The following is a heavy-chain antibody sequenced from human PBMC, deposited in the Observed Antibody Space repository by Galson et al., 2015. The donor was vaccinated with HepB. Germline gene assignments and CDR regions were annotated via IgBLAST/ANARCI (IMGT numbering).Heavy chain of an antibody. Sequence: SLRLSCAASGFTFSSYGMHWVRQAPGKGLEWVAVIWYDGSNKYYADSVKGRVTISRDNSKNTLYLQMNSLRAEDTAVYYCARDSLAGYFDLWGRGTLVTVSS. CDR1: GFTFSSYG. CDR2: IWYDGSNK. CDR3: ARDSLAGYFDL. D-gene: IGHD6-13*01. V-gene: IGHV3-33*01. J-gene: IGHJ2*01.